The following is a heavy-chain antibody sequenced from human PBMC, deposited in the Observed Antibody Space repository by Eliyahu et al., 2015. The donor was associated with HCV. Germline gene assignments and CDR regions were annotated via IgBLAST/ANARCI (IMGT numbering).Heavy chain of an antibody. V-gene: IGHV3-30*01. J-gene: IGHJ3*02. CDR1: GFTFSNXA. CDR2: ISYDGSNK. D-gene: IGHD3-10*01. Sequence: QVQLVESGGGVVQPGRSLRLSCAASGFTFSNXAMHWVRQAPGKGLEWVAVISYDGSNKYYADSVKGRFTISRDNSRNRLYLQMNSLRPEDTSVYYCTRALVRNYYVSGSHIHAGAFDIWGQGTMGTVSS. CDR3: TRALVRNYYVSGSHIHAGAFDI.